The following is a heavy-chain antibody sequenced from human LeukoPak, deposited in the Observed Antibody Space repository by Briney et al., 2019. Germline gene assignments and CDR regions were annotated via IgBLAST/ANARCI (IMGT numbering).Heavy chain of an antibody. CDR3: AKRAVAGTGRGFDI. CDR2: ISGSGDST. J-gene: IGHJ3*02. V-gene: IGHV3-23*01. D-gene: IGHD6-19*01. CDR1: GFTFSSYA. Sequence: GGSLRLSCAASGFTFSSYAMNWVRQAPGKGLEWVSLISGSGDSTDYADSVKGLFTISRDNSKNTLYLQINSLRADDTAVYYCAKRAVAGTGRGFDIWGQGTLVTVSS.